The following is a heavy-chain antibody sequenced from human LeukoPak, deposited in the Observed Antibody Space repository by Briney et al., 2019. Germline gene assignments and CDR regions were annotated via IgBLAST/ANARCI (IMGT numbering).Heavy chain of an antibody. Sequence: GGSLRLSCAASGFTFSSYAISWVRQAPGKGLEWVSAITNSGSNTYYADSVKGRFTISRDNSKHLLCLQMHSLRPNDTALYFCARDATVGSAYFDLWGQGALVTVSS. V-gene: IGHV3-23*01. D-gene: IGHD2-15*01. CDR2: ITNSGSNT. CDR3: ARDATVGSAYFDL. CDR1: GFTFSSYA. J-gene: IGHJ4*02.